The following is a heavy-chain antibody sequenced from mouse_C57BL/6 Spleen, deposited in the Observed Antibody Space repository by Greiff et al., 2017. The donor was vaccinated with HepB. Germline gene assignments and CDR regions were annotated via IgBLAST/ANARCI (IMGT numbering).Heavy chain of an antibody. J-gene: IGHJ4*01. Sequence: QVQLKESGPELVKPGASVKISCKASGYAFSSSWMNWVKQRPGKGLEWIGRIYPGDGDTNYNGKFKGKATLTADKSSSTAYMQLSSLTSEDSAVYFCASPLITTVVTHYYAMDDWGQGTSVTVSS. V-gene: IGHV1-82*01. D-gene: IGHD1-1*01. CDR2: IYPGDGDT. CDR3: ASPLITTVVTHYYAMDD. CDR1: GYAFSSSW.